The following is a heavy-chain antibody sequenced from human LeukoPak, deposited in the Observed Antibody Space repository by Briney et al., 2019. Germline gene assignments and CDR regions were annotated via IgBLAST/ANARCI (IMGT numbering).Heavy chain of an antibody. CDR1: GYSISSDYY. J-gene: IGHJ4*02. CDR3: ARDVGATVHGY. V-gene: IGHV4-38-2*02. Sequence: SETLSLTCTVSGYSISSDYYWGWIRQPPGEGLEWIGSIHRSGSTYYNPSLESRVTISLDTSKNQFSLMLSSVTAGDTAVYYCARDVGATVHGYWGQGTLVSVSS. CDR2: IHRSGST. D-gene: IGHD1-26*01.